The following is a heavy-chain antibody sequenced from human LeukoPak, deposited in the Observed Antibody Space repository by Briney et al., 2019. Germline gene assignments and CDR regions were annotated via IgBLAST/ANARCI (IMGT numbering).Heavy chain of an antibody. J-gene: IGHJ4*02. Sequence: GGSLRLSCAASGFTFSSYWMSWVRQAPGKGLQWVANIKVDGSEKYYVDSVKGRFTISRDNAKNSLYLQMNSLRADDTAVYYCARDNSLEFDYWGQGTLVTVSS. CDR1: GFTFSSYW. CDR3: ARDNSLEFDY. V-gene: IGHV3-7*01. CDR2: IKVDGSEK. D-gene: IGHD2/OR15-2a*01.